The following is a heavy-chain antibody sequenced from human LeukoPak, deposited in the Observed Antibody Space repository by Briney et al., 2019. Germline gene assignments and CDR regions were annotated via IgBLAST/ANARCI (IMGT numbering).Heavy chain of an antibody. J-gene: IGHJ4*02. D-gene: IGHD1-26*01. CDR3: AARRGSYYYFDF. Sequence: PSETLSLTCTVSGGSISDYYWNWIWQPPGKGLEWIGYISYSGSTNYNPSLKSRVTISLDTPKNQFSLKLSSVTAADTAVYYCAARRGSYYYFDFWGQGTLVTVSS. V-gene: IGHV4-59*01. CDR1: GGSISDYY. CDR2: ISYSGST.